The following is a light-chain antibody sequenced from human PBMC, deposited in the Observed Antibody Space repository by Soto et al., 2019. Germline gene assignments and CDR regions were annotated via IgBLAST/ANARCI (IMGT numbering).Light chain of an antibody. V-gene: IGLV2-11*01. CDR3: CSYALRV. Sequence: QSALTQPRSVSGSPGQSVTISCTGTSSDVGGYNYVSWYQQHPGKAPKLMIYDVSKRPSGVPDRFSGSKSGNTASLTISGLQAEDEADYYCCSYALRVFGTGTKLTVL. J-gene: IGLJ1*01. CDR2: DVS. CDR1: SSDVGGYNY.